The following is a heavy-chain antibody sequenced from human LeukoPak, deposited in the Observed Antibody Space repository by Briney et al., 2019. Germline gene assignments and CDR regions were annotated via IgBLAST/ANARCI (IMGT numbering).Heavy chain of an antibody. D-gene: IGHD2-21*01. J-gene: IGHJ1*01. CDR2: ISSSGTTI. CDR3: AKRPFASDSRAECFQY. CDR1: GFTFRTSG. Sequence: PGGSLRLPCAASGFTFRTSGMTGVCQAPGKGREGVSYISSSGTTISYAQSVKGRFTITRDNAQNSLTLHMNTLRADDTAVYYCAKRPFASDSRAECFQYWGQGTLVTVSS. V-gene: IGHV3-48*01.